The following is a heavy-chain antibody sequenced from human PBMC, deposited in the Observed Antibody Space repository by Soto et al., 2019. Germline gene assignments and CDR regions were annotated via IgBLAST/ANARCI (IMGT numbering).Heavy chain of an antibody. CDR2: IYPGDSDT. V-gene: IGHV5-51*01. CDR3: ARPLSPGGGYDAFDI. D-gene: IGHD2-15*01. CDR1: GSNFTSYW. Sequence: PGESLKISCKGSGSNFTSYWIGWVRQMPEKGLECMGIIYPGDSDTRYSPSFQGQVTTSADKSISTAYLQWSSLKASDTAMYYCARPLSPGGGYDAFDIWGQGTMVTVSS. J-gene: IGHJ3*02.